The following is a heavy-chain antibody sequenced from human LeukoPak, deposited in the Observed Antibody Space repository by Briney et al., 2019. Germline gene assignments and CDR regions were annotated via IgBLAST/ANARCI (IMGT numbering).Heavy chain of an antibody. CDR1: GGTFSSYA. V-gene: IGHV1-69*13. CDR3: ARSRDYYDSSGYYDY. Sequence: SVKVSCKASGGTFSSYAISWVRQAPGQGLEWMGGIIPIFGTANYAQKFQGRVTITADESTSTAYMELSSLRSEDTAVYYCARSRDYYDSSGYYDYWGQGTLVAVSS. CDR2: IIPIFGTA. D-gene: IGHD3-22*01. J-gene: IGHJ4*02.